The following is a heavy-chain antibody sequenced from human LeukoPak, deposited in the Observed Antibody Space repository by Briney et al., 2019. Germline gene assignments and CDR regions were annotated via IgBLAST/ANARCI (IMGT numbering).Heavy chain of an antibody. CDR2: INQSGST. D-gene: IGHD2-15*01. CDR3: ARGHPGLPSARRLFDLNLRAFDY. V-gene: IGHV4-34*01. CDR1: GGSFSGYY. J-gene: IGHJ4*02. Sequence: SEALSLTCAVYGGSFSGYYWSWIRQPPGKGLEWIGEINQSGSTNYNPSLKSRVTISVDTSKNQFSLKLSSVTAADTAVYYCARGHPGLPSARRLFDLNLRAFDYWGQGTLVTVSS.